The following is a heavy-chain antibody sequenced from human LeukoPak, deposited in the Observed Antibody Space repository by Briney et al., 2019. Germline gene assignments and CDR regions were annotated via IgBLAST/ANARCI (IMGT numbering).Heavy chain of an antibody. Sequence: ASVKVSCKASGYTFTSYDINWVRQATGQGLEWMGWMNPNSGNTGYAQKFQGRVTMTRNTSISTAYKELSSLRSEDTAVYYCARVRSAVTTLAKRNWFDPWGQGTLVTVSS. D-gene: IGHD4-17*01. V-gene: IGHV1-8*01. J-gene: IGHJ5*02. CDR1: GYTFTSYD. CDR2: MNPNSGNT. CDR3: ARVRSAVTTLAKRNWFDP.